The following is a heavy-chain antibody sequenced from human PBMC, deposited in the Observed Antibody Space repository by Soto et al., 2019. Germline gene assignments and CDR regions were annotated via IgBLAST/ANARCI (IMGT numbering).Heavy chain of an antibody. J-gene: IGHJ6*02. CDR2: IWYDGSNK. CDR1: GFTFSSYG. V-gene: IGHV3-30*19. Sequence: PGGSLRLSCAASGFTFSSYGMHWVRQAPGKGLEWVAVIWYDGSNKYYADSVKGRFTISRDNSKNTLYLQMNSLRAEDTAVYYRARDSWARGYSYGSKGCGMDVWGQGTTVTVSS. CDR3: ARDSWARGYSYGSKGCGMDV. D-gene: IGHD5-18*01.